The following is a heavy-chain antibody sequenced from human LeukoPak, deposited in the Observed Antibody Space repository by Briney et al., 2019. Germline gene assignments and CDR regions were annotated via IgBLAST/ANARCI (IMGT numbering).Heavy chain of an antibody. V-gene: IGHV1-46*01. Sequence: GASVKVSCKASGYTFTSYYMHWVRQAPGQGLEWMGIINPCGGSTSYAQKFQGRVTMTRDTSTSTVYMELSGLRSEDTAVYYCAREGQRWLQTFDYWGQGTLVTVSS. J-gene: IGHJ4*02. CDR2: INPCGGST. CDR1: GYTFTSYY. D-gene: IGHD5-24*01. CDR3: AREGQRWLQTFDY.